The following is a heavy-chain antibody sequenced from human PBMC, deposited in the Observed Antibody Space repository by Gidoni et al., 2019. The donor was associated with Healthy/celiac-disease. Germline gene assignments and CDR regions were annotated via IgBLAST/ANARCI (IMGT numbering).Heavy chain of an antibody. Sequence: QLQLQESGPGLVKPSETLSLTCTVSGCSISSSRYYWGWIRQPPGKGLEWIGSIYYSGSTYYNPSLKSRVTISVDTSKNQFSLKLSSVTAADTAVYYCARHGDDYGDYWGWGQGTLVTVSS. J-gene: IGHJ4*02. V-gene: IGHV4-39*01. CDR3: ARHGDDYGDYWG. CDR1: GCSISSSRYY. CDR2: IYYSGST. D-gene: IGHD4-17*01.